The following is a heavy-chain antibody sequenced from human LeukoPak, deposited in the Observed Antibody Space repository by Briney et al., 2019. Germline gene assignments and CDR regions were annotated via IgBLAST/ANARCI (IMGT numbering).Heavy chain of an antibody. J-gene: IGHJ6*03. D-gene: IGHD3-3*01. V-gene: IGHV4-34*01. CDR3: ARVAKKGVLRFLEWLSNYMDV. Sequence: SETLSLTCAVYGESFSGYYWSWIRQPPGKGLEWSGEINHSGSTNYNPSLKSRVTISVDTPKNQFSLKLSSVTAADTAVYYCARVAKKGVLRFLEWLSNYMDVWGKGTTVTVSS. CDR1: GESFSGYY. CDR2: INHSGST.